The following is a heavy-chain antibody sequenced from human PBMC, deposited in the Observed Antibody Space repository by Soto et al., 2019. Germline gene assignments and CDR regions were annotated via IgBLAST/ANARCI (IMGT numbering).Heavy chain of an antibody. CDR2: IWYDGSNT. Sequence: VAVIWYDGSNTYYADSVKGRFTISRDNSKNTLYLQMNSLRAEDTAVYYCARDSLWVYGSGSYSGKNWFDPWGQGTLVTVSS. J-gene: IGHJ5*02. D-gene: IGHD3-10*01. V-gene: IGHV3-33*01. CDR3: ARDSLWVYGSGSYSGKNWFDP.